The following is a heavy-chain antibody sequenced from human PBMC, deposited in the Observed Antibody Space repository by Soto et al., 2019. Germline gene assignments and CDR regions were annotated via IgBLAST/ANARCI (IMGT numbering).Heavy chain of an antibody. J-gene: IGHJ6*02. CDR1: VFTLTSSA. Sequence: QMQLVQSGPEVKKPWTTVKGSFKASVFTLTSSAVQWVREARGQRLEWIGWIVVGSGNTNYAQKSQERVTITRDMSTSTAYMELSSLRSEDTAVYYCAATITIGGMDVWGQGTTVTVSS. D-gene: IGHD3-3*01. CDR2: IVVGSGNT. CDR3: AATITIGGMDV. V-gene: IGHV1-58*01.